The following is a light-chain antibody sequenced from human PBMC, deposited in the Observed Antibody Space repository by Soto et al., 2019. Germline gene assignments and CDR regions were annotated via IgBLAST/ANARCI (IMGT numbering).Light chain of an antibody. Sequence: EIELTQSPATLSLSRGERATLSCRASQSVSSSYLVWYQQTPGQAPRLLIYGASNMDPGIPDRFSGSGSGTDFILTISSLEPEDFALYYCQQYGASPLTFGGGTKLQIK. J-gene: IGKJ4*02. V-gene: IGKV3-20*01. CDR3: QQYGASPLT. CDR1: QSVSSSY. CDR2: GAS.